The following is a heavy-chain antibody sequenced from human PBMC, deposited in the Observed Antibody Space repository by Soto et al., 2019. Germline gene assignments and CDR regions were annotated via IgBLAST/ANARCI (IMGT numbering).Heavy chain of an antibody. J-gene: IGHJ4*02. Sequence: GGSLRLSCVASGFTFSSYSMNWVRQAPGKGLEWVSSISSTTNYIYYGDSMKGRFTISRDNAKNSLYLEMNSLRAEDTAVYYCARESEDLTSNFDYWGQGTLVTVSS. V-gene: IGHV3-21*06. CDR1: GFTFSSYS. CDR2: ISSTTNYI. CDR3: ARESEDLTSNFDY.